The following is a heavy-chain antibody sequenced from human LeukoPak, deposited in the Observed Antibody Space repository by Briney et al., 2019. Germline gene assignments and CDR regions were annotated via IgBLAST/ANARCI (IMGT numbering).Heavy chain of an antibody. CDR2: TNTDGSTI. CDR3: ARVPVVPPATYAYYYYMDV. D-gene: IGHD2-2*01. J-gene: IGHJ6*03. V-gene: IGHV3-74*01. CDR1: GFTFSSYW. Sequence: GGSLRLSCAASGFTFSSYWMHWVRQAPGKGLVWVSRTNTDGSTISYADSVKGRFTISRDNAKNTLYLQMNSLRAEDTAVYYCARVPVVPPATYAYYYYMDVWGKGTTVTVSS.